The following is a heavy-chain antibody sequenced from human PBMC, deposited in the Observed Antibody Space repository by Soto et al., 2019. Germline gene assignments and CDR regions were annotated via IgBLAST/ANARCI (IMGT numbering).Heavy chain of an antibody. CDR2: IYPGDSDT. Sequence: GESLKISCKGSGYSFTSYWIGWVRQMPGKGLEWMGIIYPGDSDTRYSPSFQGQVTISADKSISTAYLQWSSLKASDTAMYYCARGVVGATRDYGMDVWGQGTTVTVSS. J-gene: IGHJ6*02. CDR3: ARGVVGATRDYGMDV. V-gene: IGHV5-51*01. CDR1: GYSFTSYW. D-gene: IGHD1-26*01.